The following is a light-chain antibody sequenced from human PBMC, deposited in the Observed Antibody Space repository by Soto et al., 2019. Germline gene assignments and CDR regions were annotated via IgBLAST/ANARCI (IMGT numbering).Light chain of an antibody. J-gene: IGKJ2*01. CDR3: QPYHSYAYT. CDR1: QSIAQW. CDR2: KAA. V-gene: IGKV1-5*03. Sequence: DIQMTQSPSTLSASVGDSVTITCRASQSIAQWLAWYQQRPGKAPQLLIYKAATLDTVVPARFSASGSGADFTVTISGLHPYYFASYCCQPYHSYAYTFGQGTKFE.